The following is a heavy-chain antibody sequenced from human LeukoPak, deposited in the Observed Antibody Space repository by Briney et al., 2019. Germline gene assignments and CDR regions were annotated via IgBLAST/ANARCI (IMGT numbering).Heavy chain of an antibody. V-gene: IGHV4-39*01. Sequence: SETLSLTCDVSGVSISTSIYYWAWIHQPPGKGLEWIGSVFYSGSAYYSPSFKSRLGIPLDTSKNQFSLQLSSVTVADTAVYYCARIGHGANSHLKWYFDVWGRGTLVTVSS. CDR3: ARIGHGANSHLKWYFDV. J-gene: IGHJ2*01. CDR2: VFYSGSA. CDR1: GVSISTSIYY. D-gene: IGHD4-23*01.